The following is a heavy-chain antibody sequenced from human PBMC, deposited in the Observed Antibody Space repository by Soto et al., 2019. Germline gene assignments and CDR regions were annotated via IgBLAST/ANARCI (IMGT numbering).Heavy chain of an antibody. Sequence: QVQLVESGGGVVQPGRSLRLSCAASGFTFSSYGMHWVRQAPGKGLEWVAVISYDGSNKYYADSVKGRFTISRDNSKNTLYLQMNSLRAEDTAVYNWAKEGGYYGSGSYSVGENYYGMDVWGQGTTVTVSS. D-gene: IGHD3-10*01. J-gene: IGHJ6*02. CDR2: ISYDGSNK. V-gene: IGHV3-30*18. CDR3: AKEGGYYGSGSYSVGENYYGMDV. CDR1: GFTFSSYG.